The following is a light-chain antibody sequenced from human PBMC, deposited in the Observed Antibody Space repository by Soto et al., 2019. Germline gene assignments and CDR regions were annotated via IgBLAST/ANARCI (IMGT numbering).Light chain of an antibody. V-gene: IGLV1-44*01. CDR1: SSNIGSNA. CDR3: AAWDNSLYVPV. J-gene: IGLJ3*02. Sequence: QPVLTQPPSASGTPGQRVTISCSGSSSNIGSNAVNWYQHLPGTPPKLLIYSNDQRPSGVPDRFSGSKSGTSASLAISGLQYEDEADYYCAAWDNSLYVPVFGGGTKLTVL. CDR2: SND.